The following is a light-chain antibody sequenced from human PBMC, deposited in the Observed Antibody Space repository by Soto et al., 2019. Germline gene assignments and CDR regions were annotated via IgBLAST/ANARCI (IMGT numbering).Light chain of an antibody. V-gene: IGKV1-17*03. CDR1: QGIENH. J-gene: IGKJ1*01. CDR2: SAS. Sequence: DLQMTQSPSAMSASVGDRVTITCRASQGIENHLAWFQQQPGKVPRRLIYSASSLESGVPSRFSGSGSGTEFTLTISSLQPEDFATYYCLQHNSYPRTCGQGTKVEI. CDR3: LQHNSYPRT.